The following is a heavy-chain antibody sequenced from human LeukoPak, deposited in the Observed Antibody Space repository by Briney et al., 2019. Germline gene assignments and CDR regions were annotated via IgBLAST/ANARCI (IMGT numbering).Heavy chain of an antibody. J-gene: IGHJ6*02. D-gene: IGHD3-9*01. CDR3: ARAHRYFDWLPPGYGMDV. CDR2: IGTAGDT. CDR1: GFTFNNYA. V-gene: IGHV3-13*01. Sequence: GGSLRLSCAASGFTFNNYAMNWVRQAPGKGLEWVSAIGTAGDTYYSDSVKGRFTISRENAKNSLYLQMNSLRAGDTAVYYCARAHRYFDWLPPGYGMDVWGQGTTATVSS.